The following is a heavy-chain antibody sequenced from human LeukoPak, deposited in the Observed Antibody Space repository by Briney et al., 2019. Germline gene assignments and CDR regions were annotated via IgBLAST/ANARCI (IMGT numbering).Heavy chain of an antibody. V-gene: IGHV1-24*01. D-gene: IGHD3-22*01. J-gene: IGHJ4*02. CDR3: ATGYDSSGFVFDY. CDR2: FDPEDGET. CDR1: GYTLTELS. Sequence: ASVNVSCTVSGYTLTELSMHWVRQAPGKGLEWMGGFDPEDGETIYAQKFQGRVTMTEDTSTDTAYMELSSLRSEDTAVYYCATGYDSSGFVFDYWGQGTLVTVSS.